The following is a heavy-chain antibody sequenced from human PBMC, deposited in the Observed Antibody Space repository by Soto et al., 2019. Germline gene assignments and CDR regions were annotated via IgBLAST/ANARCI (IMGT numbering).Heavy chain of an antibody. J-gene: IGHJ6*03. CDR2: IYYSGST. D-gene: IGHD1-7*01. CDR1: GGSISSGGYY. V-gene: IGHV4-31*03. CDR3: ARETRIFYHYYMAV. Sequence: SETLSLTCTVSGGSISSGGYYWSWIRQHPGKGLEWIGYIYYSGSTYYNPSLKSRVTISVDTSKNQFSLKLSSVTAADTAVYYCARETRIFYHYYMAVWGKGTTVTVSS.